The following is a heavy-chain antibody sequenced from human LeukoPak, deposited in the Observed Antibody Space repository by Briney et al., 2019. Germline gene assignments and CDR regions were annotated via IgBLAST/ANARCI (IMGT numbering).Heavy chain of an antibody. CDR3: ARDPYYYDSSGYAFDI. D-gene: IGHD3-22*01. CDR1: AATFSIYA. V-gene: IGHV1-69*13. Sequence: GASVKVSCKSSAATFSIYAISWVRQAPGQGLEWMGGIIPIFGTANYAQKCQGRVTITADESTSTDYMELSSLRSEDTAVYYCARDPYYYDSSGYAFDIWGQGTMVTVSS. J-gene: IGHJ3*02. CDR2: IIPIFGTA.